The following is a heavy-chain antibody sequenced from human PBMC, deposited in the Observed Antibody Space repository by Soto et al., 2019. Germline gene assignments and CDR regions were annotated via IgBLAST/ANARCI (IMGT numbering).Heavy chain of an antibody. CDR1: GGTFSSYA. Sequence: QVQLVQSGAEVKKPGSSVKVSCKASGGTFSSYAISWVRQAPGQGLEWMGGIIPIFGTANYAQKVQGRVTITADKSTSTAYMELSSLRSEDTAVYYCARASTYYYDSSGYPNYYYYYGMDVWGQGTTVTVSS. CDR2: IIPIFGTA. D-gene: IGHD3-22*01. CDR3: ARASTYYYDSSGYPNYYYYYGMDV. V-gene: IGHV1-69*06. J-gene: IGHJ6*02.